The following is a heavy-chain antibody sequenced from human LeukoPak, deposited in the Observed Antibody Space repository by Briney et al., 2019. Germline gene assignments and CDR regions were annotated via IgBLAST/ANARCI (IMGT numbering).Heavy chain of an antibody. CDR3: ATYYYDSSGYYRN. V-gene: IGHV3-74*01. D-gene: IGHD3-22*01. J-gene: IGHJ4*02. CDR1: GFTFDDYG. CDR2: INSDGSST. Sequence: PGGSLRLSCAASGFTFDDYGMSWVRQAPGKGLVWVSRINSDGSSTSYADSVKGRFTISRDNAKNTLYLQMNSLRAEDTAVYYCATYYYDSSGYYRNWGQGTLVTVSS.